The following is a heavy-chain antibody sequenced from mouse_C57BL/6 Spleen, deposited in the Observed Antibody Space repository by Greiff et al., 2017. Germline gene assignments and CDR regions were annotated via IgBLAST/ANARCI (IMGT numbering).Heavy chain of an antibody. D-gene: IGHD2-2*01. CDR1: GFTFSSYA. CDR2: ISDGGSYT. V-gene: IGHV5-4*01. CDR3: AREYGYGWYFDV. J-gene: IGHJ1*03. Sequence: EVHLVESGGGLVKPGGSLKLSCAASGFTFSSYAMSWVRQTPETRLEWVATISDGGSYTNYPDHVKGRFTISRDNAKNNLYLQLSHLKSADTAMYYCAREYGYGWYFDVWGTGTTVTVSS.